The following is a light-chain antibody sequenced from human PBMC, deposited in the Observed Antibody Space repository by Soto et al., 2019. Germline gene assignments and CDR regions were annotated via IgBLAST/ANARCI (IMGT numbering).Light chain of an antibody. Sequence: DIQLTQAPSSLSVSVGERVTITFKASQDISSYLTWYQQKPGQAPKLLIHGASTLERSVPSRFSGSRACTNFTFTISSRQPDDVATDYCQHYDNNSEAFGQGTKVDIK. V-gene: IGKV1-33*01. J-gene: IGKJ1*01. CDR2: GAS. CDR1: QDISSY. CDR3: QHYDNNSEA.